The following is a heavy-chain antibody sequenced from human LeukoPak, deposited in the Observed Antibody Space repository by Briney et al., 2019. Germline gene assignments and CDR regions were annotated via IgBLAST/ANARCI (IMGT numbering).Heavy chain of an antibody. CDR2: ISPSGAST. J-gene: IGHJ5*02. CDR3: ARDNSVRDEAWWFSP. V-gene: IGHV1-46*01. CDR1: GYTFTSNY. D-gene: IGHD5-24*01. Sequence: ASVKVSCKSFGYTFTSNYMHWVRQAPGQGPEWMGVISPSGASTTYAQTFQGRVTLTRDMSTSTDYVELRSLRSEDTAVYYCARDNSVRDEAWWFSPWGQGTLVTVSS.